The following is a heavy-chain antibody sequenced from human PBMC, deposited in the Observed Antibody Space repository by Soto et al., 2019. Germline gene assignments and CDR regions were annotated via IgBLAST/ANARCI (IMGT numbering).Heavy chain of an antibody. CDR1: GFTFIGYA. J-gene: IGHJ1*01. D-gene: IGHD2-2*01. CDR2: ISHSGGSK. Sequence: PGGSLRLSCATSGFTFIGYAMNWVRQSPGKGLEWVSAISHSGGSKYYADSVKGRFTISRDNSNSTLYLQMNSLRVEDTGLYYCAKGCSSTGCYSTPSRVESIYWGQGILVTVSS. CDR3: AKGCSSTGCYSTPSRVESIY. V-gene: IGHV3-23*01.